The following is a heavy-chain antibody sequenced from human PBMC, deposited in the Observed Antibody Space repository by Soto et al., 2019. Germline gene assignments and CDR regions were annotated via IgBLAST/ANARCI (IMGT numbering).Heavy chain of an antibody. CDR2: ISYSGST. CDR1: DGSMNGRSYY. CDR3: ARDLKEYCSDGKCNWFDP. V-gene: IGHV4-39*07. Sequence: LPETLSLTCSVSDGSMNGRSYYWGWMRQPPGKGLEWIGYISYSGSTDHNPSLKSRVTISFDASKNQISLQVRSATAADAAVYYCARDLKEYCSDGKCNWFDPWGQGTLVTVS. J-gene: IGHJ5*02. D-gene: IGHD2-15*01.